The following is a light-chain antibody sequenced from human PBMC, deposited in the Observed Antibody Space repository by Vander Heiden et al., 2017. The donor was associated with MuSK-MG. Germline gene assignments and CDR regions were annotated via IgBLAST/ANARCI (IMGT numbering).Light chain of an antibody. V-gene: IGLV2-14*01. J-gene: IGLJ1*01. CDR2: DVS. CDR3: CSYSSTSPYV. Sequence: SALTQPASVSGSPGQSITISCTGTISDIGGYNSVSWYQQHPGKAPKLIIYDVSTRPSGISSRFSGSKSGNTASLTISGLQAEDEADYFCCSYSSTSPYVFGTGTEVTVL. CDR1: ISDIGGYNS.